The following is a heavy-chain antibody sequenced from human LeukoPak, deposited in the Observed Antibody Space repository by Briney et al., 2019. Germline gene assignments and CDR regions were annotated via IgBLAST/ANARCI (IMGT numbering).Heavy chain of an antibody. CDR3: AAREWLLADAFDI. D-gene: IGHD3-3*01. CDR1: GFTFTSSA. CDR2: IVVGSGNT. V-gene: IGHV1-58*02. J-gene: IGHJ3*02. Sequence: ASVKVSCEASGFTFTSSAMQWVRQARGQRLEWIGWIVVGSGNTNYAQKFQERVTITRDMSTSTAYMELSSLRSEDTAVYYCAAREWLLADAFDIWGQGTMVTVSS.